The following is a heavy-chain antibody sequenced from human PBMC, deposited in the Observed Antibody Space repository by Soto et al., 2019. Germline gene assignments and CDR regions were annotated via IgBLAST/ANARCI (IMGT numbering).Heavy chain of an antibody. V-gene: IGHV4-34*01. J-gene: IGHJ5*02. CDR3: AREDQNWFDP. Sequence: SETLSLTCAFYGGSFSGYYWSWIRQPPGKGLEWIGEINHSGSTNYNPSLKSRVTISVDTSKNQFSLKLSSVTAAGTAVYYCAREDQNWFDPWGQGTLVTVSS. CDR2: INHSGST. CDR1: GGSFSGYY.